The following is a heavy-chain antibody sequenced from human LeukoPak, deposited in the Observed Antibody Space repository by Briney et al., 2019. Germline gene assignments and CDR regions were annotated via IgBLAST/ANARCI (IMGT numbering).Heavy chain of an antibody. CDR1: GITFSDYY. D-gene: IGHD6-13*01. CDR3: AKGYGSTWTFDY. CDR2: ISSTGSTT. V-gene: IGHV3-11*04. J-gene: IGHJ4*02. Sequence: PGGSLRLSCAASGITFSDYYMSWIRQVPGKGLEWLAYISSTGSTTNYADSLKGRFTISRDNTKKSLYLQMNSLGGEDTAVYYCAKGYGSTWTFDYWGQGILVTVSS.